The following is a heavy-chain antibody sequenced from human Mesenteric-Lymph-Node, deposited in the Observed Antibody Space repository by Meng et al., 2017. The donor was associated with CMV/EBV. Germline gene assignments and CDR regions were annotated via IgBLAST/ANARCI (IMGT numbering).Heavy chain of an antibody. Sequence: GGSLRLSCAASGFTFDDYAMHWVRQAPGKGLEWVSGISWNSGSIGYADSVKGRFTISRDNAKNTLYLQMNSLRAEDTAVYYCVRDDRGWGTYWGQGTLVTVSS. CDR2: ISWNSGSI. CDR1: GFTFDDYA. V-gene: IGHV3-9*01. D-gene: IGHD7-27*01. J-gene: IGHJ4*02. CDR3: VRDDRGWGTY.